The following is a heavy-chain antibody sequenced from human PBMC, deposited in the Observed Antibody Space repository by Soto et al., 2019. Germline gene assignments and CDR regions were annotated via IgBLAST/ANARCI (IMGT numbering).Heavy chain of an antibody. Sequence: EVQLLESGGGLAQPGGSLRLSCATSGIAFSNYAMSWVRQSPGKGLEWVSSICGFGGSSYYVDSVKGRFAISRDNSKNTLYLQMNNLRAEDTALYYCATWLAGLRAFDFWGQGTPVTVSS. CDR1: GIAFSNYA. D-gene: IGHD4-17*01. CDR2: ICGFGGSS. CDR3: ATWLAGLRAFDF. V-gene: IGHV3-23*01. J-gene: IGHJ4*02.